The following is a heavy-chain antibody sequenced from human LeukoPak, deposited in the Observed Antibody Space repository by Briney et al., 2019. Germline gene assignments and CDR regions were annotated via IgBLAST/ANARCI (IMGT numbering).Heavy chain of an antibody. V-gene: IGHV3-74*01. D-gene: IGHD1-14*01. CDR2: FNSDGSST. CDR3: ARANPYSPFDY. Sequence: GGSPRLSCAASGFTLSSYWMHWVRQAPGKRLVWVSRFNSDGSSTSYADFVKGRFTISRDNAKNTPYLQVNSLRAEDTAVYYCARANPYSPFDYWGQGTLVTVSS. CDR1: GFTLSSYW. J-gene: IGHJ4*02.